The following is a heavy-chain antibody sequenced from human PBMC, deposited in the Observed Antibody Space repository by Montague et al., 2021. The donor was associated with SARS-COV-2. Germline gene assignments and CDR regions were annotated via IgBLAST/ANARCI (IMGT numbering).Heavy chain of an antibody. Sequence: SETLSLTCTVSGGSISSSSYYWGWIRQPPGKGLEWIGSIYYSGSTYYNPSLKSRVTISVDTSKNQFSLKLSSVTAADTAVYYCARASIMITFGGVIAHWFDPWGQGTLVTVSS. D-gene: IGHD3-16*02. CDR1: GGSISSSSYY. V-gene: IGHV4-39*07. CDR3: ARASIMITFGGVIAHWFDP. CDR2: IYYSGST. J-gene: IGHJ5*02.